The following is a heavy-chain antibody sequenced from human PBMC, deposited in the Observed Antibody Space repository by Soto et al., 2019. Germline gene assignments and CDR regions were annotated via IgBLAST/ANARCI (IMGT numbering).Heavy chain of an antibody. J-gene: IGHJ4*02. Sequence: KQSQTLSLTCAISGDSVSSNSAAWNWIRQSPSRGLEWLGRTYYRSKWYNDYAVSVKIRITINPDTSKNQFSLQLNSVTPEDTAVYYGARGAPIGSYSYGGFDYWCQGTLFTVSA. CDR2: TYYRSKWYN. CDR3: ARGAPIGSYSYGGFDY. V-gene: IGHV6-1*01. CDR1: GDSVSSNSAA. D-gene: IGHD1-26*01.